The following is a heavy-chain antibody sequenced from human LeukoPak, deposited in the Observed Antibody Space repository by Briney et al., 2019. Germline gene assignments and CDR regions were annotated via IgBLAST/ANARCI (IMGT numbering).Heavy chain of an antibody. D-gene: IGHD7-27*01. J-gene: IGHJ4*02. CDR3: ASLTGDSDY. CDR1: GGSISSYY. V-gene: IGHV4-59*01. CDR2: IYYSGST. Sequence: SGTLSLTCTVSGGSISSYYWSWIRQAPGKGLEWIGYIYYSGSTNYNPSLKSRVTISVDTSKNQFSLKLSSVTAADTAVYYCASLTGDSDYWGQGTLVTVSS.